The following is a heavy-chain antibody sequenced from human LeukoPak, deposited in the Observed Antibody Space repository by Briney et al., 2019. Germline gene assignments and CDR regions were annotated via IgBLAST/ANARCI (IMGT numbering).Heavy chain of an antibody. CDR2: ISGSGGST. CDR1: GFTFSSYA. V-gene: IGHV3-23*01. D-gene: IGHD6-13*01. CDR3: ARDAGILGYYYGMDV. J-gene: IGHJ6*02. Sequence: GGSLRLSCAASGFTFSSYAMSWVRQAPGKGLEWVSAISGSGGSTYYADSVKGRFTISRDNSKNTLYLQMSSLRAEDTAVYYCARDAGILGYYYGMDVWGQGTTVTVSS.